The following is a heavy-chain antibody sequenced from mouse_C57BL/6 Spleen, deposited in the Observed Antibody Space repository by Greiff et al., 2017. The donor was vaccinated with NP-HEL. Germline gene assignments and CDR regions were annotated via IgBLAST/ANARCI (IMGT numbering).Heavy chain of an antibody. CDR2: IDPSDSYT. V-gene: IGHV1-69*01. CDR1: GYTFTSYW. CDR3: ARVPPYYGSRGDAY. D-gene: IGHD1-1*01. Sequence: QVQLQQPGAELVMPGASVKLSCKASGYTFTSYWMHWVKQRPGQGLEWIGEIDPSDSYTNYNQKFKGKSTLTVDKSSSTAYMQLSSLTSEDSAVYYCARVPPYYGSRGDAYWGQGTLVTVSA. J-gene: IGHJ3*01.